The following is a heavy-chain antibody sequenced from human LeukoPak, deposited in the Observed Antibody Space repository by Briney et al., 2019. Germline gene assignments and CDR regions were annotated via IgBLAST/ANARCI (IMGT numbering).Heavy chain of an antibody. Sequence: PSQTLSLTCTVSGGSISSGDYYWSWIRQPPGKGLEWIGSIYYSGSTYYNPSLKSRVTISVDTSKNQFSLKLSSVTAADTAVYYCARTLGNGRWLQFQGFDYWGQGTLVTVSS. CDR3: ARTLGNGRWLQFQGFDY. CDR1: GGSISSGDYY. V-gene: IGHV4-39*01. J-gene: IGHJ4*02. D-gene: IGHD5-24*01. CDR2: IYYSGST.